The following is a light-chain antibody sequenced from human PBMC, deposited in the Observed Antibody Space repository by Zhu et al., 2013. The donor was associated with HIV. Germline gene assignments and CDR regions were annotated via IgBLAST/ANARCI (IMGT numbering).Light chain of an antibody. CDR2: GAS. CDR1: QTVGSSY. J-gene: IGKJ2*04. CDR3: QQRSNWPPGS. Sequence: EIVLTQSPGTLSLSPGERATLFCRASQTVGSSYLAWYQQKPGQAPRLLIYGASSRATGIPARFSGSGSGTDFTLTISSLEPEDFAVYYCQQRSNWPPGSFGQGTKLEIK. V-gene: IGKV3D-20*02.